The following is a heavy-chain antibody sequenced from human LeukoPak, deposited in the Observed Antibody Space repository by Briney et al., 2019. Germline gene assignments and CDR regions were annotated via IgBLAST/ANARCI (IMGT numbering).Heavy chain of an antibody. CDR2: IYSGGST. CDR3: ARDHTYGSGPLSPCGMDV. Sequence: GGSLRLSCAASGSTVSSNYMSWVRQAPGKGLEWVSVIYSGGSTYYADSVKGRFTISRDNSKNTLYLQMNSLRAEDTAVYYCARDHTYGSGPLSPCGMDVWGQGTTVTVSS. D-gene: IGHD3-10*01. V-gene: IGHV3-53*01. CDR1: GSTVSSNY. J-gene: IGHJ6*02.